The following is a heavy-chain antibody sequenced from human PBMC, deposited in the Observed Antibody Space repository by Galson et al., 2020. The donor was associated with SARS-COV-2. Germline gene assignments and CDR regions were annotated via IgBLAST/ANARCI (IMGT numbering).Heavy chain of an antibody. CDR2: IYSNGNT. CDR1: GGSISSYY. D-gene: IGHD3-16*01. V-gene: IGHV4-59*08. J-gene: IGHJ4*02. Sequence: ETTETLSLTCIVSGGSISSYYWSWIRQPPGKGLDWIGYIYSNGNTDYNPSLKSRVTISVQTSKNQFSLKLSSVTAADTAVYYCARHHGRLGKLTSSSFDYWGQGTLVTVSS. CDR3: ARHHGRLGKLTSSSFDY.